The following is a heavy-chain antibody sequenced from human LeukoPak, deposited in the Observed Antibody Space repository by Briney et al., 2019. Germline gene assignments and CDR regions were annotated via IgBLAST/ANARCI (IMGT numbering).Heavy chain of an antibody. D-gene: IGHD2-15*01. J-gene: IGHJ5*02. Sequence: GGSLRLSCAASGFTFSSYAMSWVRQAPGKGLEWVSAISGSGGSTYYADSVKGRFTISRDNSKNTLYLQMNSLRAEDTAVYYCARTQHDIVAVVAAISGWFDPWGQGTLVTVSS. CDR3: ARTQHDIVAVVAAISGWFDP. CDR2: ISGSGGST. CDR1: GFTFSSYA. V-gene: IGHV3-23*01.